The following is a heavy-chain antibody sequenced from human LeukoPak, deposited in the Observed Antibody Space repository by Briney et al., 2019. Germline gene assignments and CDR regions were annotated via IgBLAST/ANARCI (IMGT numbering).Heavy chain of an antibody. CDR3: ARDSINWGSPPFDY. CDR2: ISGSGGST. D-gene: IGHD7-27*01. CDR1: GFTFISYA. J-gene: IGHJ4*02. Sequence: GGSLRVCCAASGFTFISYAMSWVRQAPGKGLEWVSAISGSGGSTYYADSVKGRFTISGDNAKNSLYLQMNSLRAEDTAVYYCARDSINWGSPPFDYWGQGTLVTVSS. V-gene: IGHV3-23*01.